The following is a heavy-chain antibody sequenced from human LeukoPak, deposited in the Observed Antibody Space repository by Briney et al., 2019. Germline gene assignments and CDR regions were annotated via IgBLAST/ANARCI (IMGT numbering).Heavy chain of an antibody. CDR2: IYSGGST. Sequence: GGSLRLSCAASGSTVSSNYMSWVRQAPGKGLEWVSVIYSGGSTYYADSVKGRFTISRDNSKNTLYLQMNSLRAEDTAVYYCARLGGSGSPPFYYYGMDVWGQGTTVTVSS. CDR1: GSTVSSNY. J-gene: IGHJ6*02. D-gene: IGHD3-10*01. CDR3: ARLGGSGSPPFYYYGMDV. V-gene: IGHV3-53*01.